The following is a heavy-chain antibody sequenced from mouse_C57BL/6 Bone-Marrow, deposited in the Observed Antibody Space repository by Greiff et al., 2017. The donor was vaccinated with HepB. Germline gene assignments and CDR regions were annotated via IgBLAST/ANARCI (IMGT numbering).Heavy chain of an antibody. D-gene: IGHD1-1*01. J-gene: IGHJ4*01. V-gene: IGHV1-82*01. CDR3: ARDYGGYYAMDY. Sequence: QVQLQQSGPELVKPGASVKISCKASGYAFSSSWMNWVKQRPGKGLEWIGRIYPGDGDTNYNGKFKGKATLTADKSSSTAYMQLSSLTSEDSAVYFGARDYGGYYAMDYWGQGTSVTVSS. CDR2: IYPGDGDT. CDR1: GYAFSSSW.